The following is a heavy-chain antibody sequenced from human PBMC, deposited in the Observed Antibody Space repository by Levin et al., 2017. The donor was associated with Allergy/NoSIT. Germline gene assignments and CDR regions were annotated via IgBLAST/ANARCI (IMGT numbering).Heavy chain of an antibody. CDR2: ISGSGGST. V-gene: IGHV3-23*01. J-gene: IGHJ4*02. Sequence: GGSLRLSCAASGFTFSSYAMSWVRQAPGKGLEWVSAISGSGGSTYYADSVKGRFTISRDNSKNTLYLQMNSLRAEDTAVYYCAKDWGNGPHTVTTTQHDYWGQGTLVTVSS. CDR3: AKDWGNGPHTVTTTQHDY. D-gene: IGHD4-17*01. CDR1: GFTFSSYA.